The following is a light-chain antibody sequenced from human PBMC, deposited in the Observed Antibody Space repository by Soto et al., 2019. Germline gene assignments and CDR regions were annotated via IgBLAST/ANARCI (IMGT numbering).Light chain of an antibody. CDR1: QSVSSSY. J-gene: IGKJ5*01. CDR3: QQYGSSVT. Sequence: ENVLTQSPGTLSLSPGERATLSCRASQSVSSSYLAWYQQKPGQAPRLLIYDASSRATGIPDRFSGSGSGTDFTLTISRLEPEDFAVYYCQQYGSSVTFGQGTQLEIK. V-gene: IGKV3-20*01. CDR2: DAS.